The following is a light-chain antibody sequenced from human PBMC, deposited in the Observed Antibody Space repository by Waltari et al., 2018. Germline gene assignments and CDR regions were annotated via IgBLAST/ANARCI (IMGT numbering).Light chain of an antibody. V-gene: IGLV2-11*01. CDR3: CSYAGSYTYV. J-gene: IGLJ1*01. CDR1: SSYVGGYNY. CDR2: DVN. Sequence: QSALAQPRSVSGSPGQSVTISCTGSSSYVGGYNYVSWYLQYPGQAPKLMLYDVNKRPSGVPHRFSGSKSGDTASLTISGLQAEDEADYYCCSYAGSYTYVFGTGTKVTV.